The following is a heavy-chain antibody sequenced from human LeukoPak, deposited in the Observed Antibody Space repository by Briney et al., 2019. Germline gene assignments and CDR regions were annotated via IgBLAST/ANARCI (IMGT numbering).Heavy chain of an antibody. Sequence: GGTLRLSCAASRFTFSSYVMSWVRQAPGKGLEWVSSISRSAGATYYADSVKGRFTISRDNSKNTLYLQMNSLRAEDTAVYYCAKDILAGYSSGWYSDAFDIWGQGTMVTVSS. J-gene: IGHJ3*02. CDR1: RFTFSSYV. CDR3: AKDILAGYSSGWYSDAFDI. V-gene: IGHV3-23*01. D-gene: IGHD6-19*01. CDR2: ISRSAGAT.